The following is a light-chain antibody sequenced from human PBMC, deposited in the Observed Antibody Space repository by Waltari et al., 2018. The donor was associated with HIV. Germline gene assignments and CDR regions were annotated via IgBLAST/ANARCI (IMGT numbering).Light chain of an antibody. CDR2: DNE. CDR3: GTWDSSLSLYV. V-gene: IGLV1-51*01. CDR1: NSNLGNNF. J-gene: IGLJ1*01. Sequence: LTQPPSVSAAPGQKVTISCSGDNSNLGNNFVSWYQQVPGRAPRLLIYDNEKRPSGIPDRFSASNAGVSATLGIAGLQIVDEADYYCGTWDSSLSLYVFGPGTTVAVL.